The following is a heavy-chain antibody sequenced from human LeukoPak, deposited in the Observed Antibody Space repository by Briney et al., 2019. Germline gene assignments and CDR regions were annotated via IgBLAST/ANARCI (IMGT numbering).Heavy chain of an antibody. Sequence: GGSLCPSCAASGFTFSSYEMNWVRQAPGKGLEWLSYISSSGSAIYYADSVKGRFTISRDNAKNSLYLQMNSLRAEDTAVYYCAKGGYFYDSSDAYGGEGPLVTVSS. CDR2: ISSSGSAI. J-gene: IGHJ4*02. CDR1: GFTFSSYE. V-gene: IGHV3-48*03. CDR3: AKGGYFYDSSDAY. D-gene: IGHD3-22*01.